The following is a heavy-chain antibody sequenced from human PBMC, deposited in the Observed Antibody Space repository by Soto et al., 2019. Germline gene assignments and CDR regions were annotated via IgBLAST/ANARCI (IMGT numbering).Heavy chain of an antibody. CDR2: IYWDDDK. V-gene: IGHV2-5*02. CDR1: GFSLSTSGVG. D-gene: IGHD4-17*01. Sequence: SGPTLVNPTQTLTLTCTFSGFSLSTSGVGVGWIRQPPGKALEWLALIYWDDDKRYSPSLKSRLTITKDTSKNQVVLTMTNMDPVDTATYYCARQLTTVTTAREYYFDYWGQGTLVTSP. J-gene: IGHJ4*02. CDR3: ARQLTTVTTAREYYFDY.